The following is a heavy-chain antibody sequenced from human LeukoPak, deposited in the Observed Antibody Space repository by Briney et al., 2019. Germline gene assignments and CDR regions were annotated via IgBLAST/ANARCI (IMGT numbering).Heavy chain of an antibody. CDR3: ARARQLVSSLRY. Sequence: WASVKVSCKASGYTFTGYYMHWVRQAPGQGLECMGWINPNSDGINYAQKFQGRVTMTRGTSISTAYMELSRLRSDDTAVYYCARARQLVSSLRYWGQGTLVTVSS. CDR2: INPNSDGI. D-gene: IGHD6-6*01. V-gene: IGHV1-2*02. CDR1: GYTFTGYY. J-gene: IGHJ4*02.